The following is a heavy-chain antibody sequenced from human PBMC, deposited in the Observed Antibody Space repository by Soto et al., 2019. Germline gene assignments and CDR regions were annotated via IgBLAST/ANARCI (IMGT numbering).Heavy chain of an antibody. D-gene: IGHD1-26*01. CDR3: AGGGGIVGATAADY. J-gene: IGHJ4*02. CDR1: GGSISSGGYY. V-gene: IGHV4-31*03. CDR2: IYYSGST. Sequence: QVQLQESGPGLVKPSQTLSLTCTVSGGSISSGGYYWSWIRQHPGKGLEWIGYIYYSGSTYYKPFLKSRVTRSVDTSKNHFSPKLSCVTAAHTAVYSCAGGGGIVGATAADYRGQGTLVIV.